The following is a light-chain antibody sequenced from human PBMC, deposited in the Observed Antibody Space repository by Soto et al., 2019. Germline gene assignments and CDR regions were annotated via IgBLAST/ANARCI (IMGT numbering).Light chain of an antibody. Sequence: EIVLTQSPATLSLSPGERATLSCRASQSVRNYLAWYQQKPGQAPRLLIYGAPTRATGVPARFSGSGSGTEFTLTINSLQSEDFAVYYCQQYNNWPRTFGQGTRLEIK. CDR1: QSVRNY. CDR3: QQYNNWPRT. CDR2: GAP. J-gene: IGKJ5*01. V-gene: IGKV3-15*01.